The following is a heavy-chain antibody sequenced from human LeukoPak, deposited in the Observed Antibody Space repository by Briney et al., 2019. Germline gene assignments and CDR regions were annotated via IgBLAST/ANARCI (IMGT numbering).Heavy chain of an antibody. V-gene: IGHV4-59*01. CDR2: ISYSGST. CDR3: ARGGSRSYTSSTLDY. Sequence: SETLSHTCCVSGGSITTYYWDWIRQPPGKGREWIGSISYSGSTNYNPSLKSRVTVSMDTSKNRFSLKPSLLTAADTAVYYCARGGSRSYTSSTLDYWGQGTLVTVAS. CDR1: GGSITTYY. D-gene: IGHD5/OR15-5a*01. J-gene: IGHJ4*02.